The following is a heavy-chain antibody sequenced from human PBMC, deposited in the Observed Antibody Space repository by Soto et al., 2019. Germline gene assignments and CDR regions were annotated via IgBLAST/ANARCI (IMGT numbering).Heavy chain of an antibody. Sequence: PSQTLSLTCVGSGDTVSSNSVAWNWVRQSPSRGLEWLGRTYYRSRWYSDYAVSVRSRIDINADTSKNQVSLQLNSVTPEDTAVYYCARSEEDSDYYYYGMDVCGQGTTFTVSS. CDR2: TYYRSRWYS. V-gene: IGHV6-1*01. J-gene: IGHJ6*02. D-gene: IGHD2-15*01. CDR1: GDTVSSNSVA. CDR3: ARSEEDSDYYYYGMDV.